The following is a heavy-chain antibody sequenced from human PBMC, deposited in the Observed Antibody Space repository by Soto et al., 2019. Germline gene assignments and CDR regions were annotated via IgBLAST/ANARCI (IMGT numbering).Heavy chain of an antibody. CDR3: AKETSSTTWTYYYYGMDV. V-gene: IGHV3-23*01. CDR2: ISGSGGST. D-gene: IGHD1-26*01. Sequence: GGSLRLSCTASGFTFSSYAMSWVRQAPGKGLEWVSAISGSGGSTYYADSVKGRFTISRDNSKNTLYLQMNSLRAEDTAVYYCAKETSSTTWTYYYYGMDVWGQGTTVTVS. CDR1: GFTFSSYA. J-gene: IGHJ6*02.